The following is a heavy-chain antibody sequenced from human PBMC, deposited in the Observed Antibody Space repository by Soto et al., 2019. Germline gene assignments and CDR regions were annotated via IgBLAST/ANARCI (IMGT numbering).Heavy chain of an antibody. Sequence: PSETLSLTCTVSGGSVSSGSYYWSWIRQPPGKGLEWIGYIYYSGSTNYNPSLKSRVTISVDTSKNQFSLKLSSVTAADTAVYYCARVPILLWFGESPYAFDIWGQGTMVTVSS. CDR2: IYYSGST. D-gene: IGHD3-10*01. J-gene: IGHJ3*02. V-gene: IGHV4-61*01. CDR3: ARVPILLWFGESPYAFDI. CDR1: GGSVSSGSYY.